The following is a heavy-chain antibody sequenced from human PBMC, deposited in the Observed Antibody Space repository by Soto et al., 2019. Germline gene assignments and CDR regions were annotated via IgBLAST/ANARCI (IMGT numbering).Heavy chain of an antibody. D-gene: IGHD1-1*01. CDR1: GFTFSSYS. J-gene: IGHJ5*02. Sequence: GGSLRLSCAASGFTFSSYSMNWVHQAPGKGLEWVSYISSSSSNIYYADSVKGRFTISRDNAKNSLYLQMNSLRAEDTAVYYCARAWNNDVWFDPWGQGTLVTVSS. CDR2: ISSSSSNI. V-gene: IGHV3-48*01. CDR3: ARAWNNDVWFDP.